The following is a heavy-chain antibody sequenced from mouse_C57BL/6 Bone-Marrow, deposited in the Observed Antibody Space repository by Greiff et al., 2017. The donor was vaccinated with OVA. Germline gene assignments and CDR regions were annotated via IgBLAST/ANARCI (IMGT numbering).Heavy chain of an antibody. CDR2: ISYDGSH. J-gene: IGHJ2*01. CDR1: GYSITSGYY. Sequence: EVKLQESGPGLVKPSQSLSLTCSVTGYSITSGYYWNWIRQFPGNKLEWMGYISYDGSHNYNPSLKNRISITRDTSKNQFFLKLNSVTTEDTATYYCARGYSNYDGFPHWGQGTTLTVSS. CDR3: ARGYSNYDGFPH. D-gene: IGHD2-5*01. V-gene: IGHV3-6*01.